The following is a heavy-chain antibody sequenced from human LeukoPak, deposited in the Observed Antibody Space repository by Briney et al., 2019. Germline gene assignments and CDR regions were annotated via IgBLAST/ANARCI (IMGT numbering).Heavy chain of an antibody. CDR1: GFTVSSNY. CDR3: ASGRRSSASFDY. Sequence: GGSLRLSCAASGFTVSSNYMSWVRQAPGKGLEWVSVIYSGGSTYYADSVKGRFTISRDNSKNMLYLQMNSLRAEDTAVYYCASGRRSSASFDYWGQGTLVTVSS. J-gene: IGHJ4*02. D-gene: IGHD6-6*01. V-gene: IGHV3-66*02. CDR2: IYSGGST.